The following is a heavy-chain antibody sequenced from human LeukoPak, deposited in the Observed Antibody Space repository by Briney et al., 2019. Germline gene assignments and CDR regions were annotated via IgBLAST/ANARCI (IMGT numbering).Heavy chain of an antibody. J-gene: IGHJ4*02. CDR3: AKSYSSSSTGHLF. V-gene: IGHV1-2*02. CDR2: INPSSGGT. CDR1: GYTFTGYY. Sequence: ASVKVSCKASGYTFTGYYMHWVRQAPGQGLEWMGWINPSSGGTNYAQNFQGRVTMTRDTSINTAYMELSRLRSDHTAVYYCAKSYSSSSTGHLFWGQGTLVTVSS. D-gene: IGHD6-13*01.